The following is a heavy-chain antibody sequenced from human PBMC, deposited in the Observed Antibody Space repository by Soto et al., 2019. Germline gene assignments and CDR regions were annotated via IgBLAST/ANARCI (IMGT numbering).Heavy chain of an antibody. V-gene: IGHV4-4*07. Sequence: LSLTCSVSGGSINSYWWSWIRQPAGKGLEWIGRVYSSGTTDYNPSLNSRATLSVETSKNQFSLKLSSVTAADTAVYYCARDIGSYAYGEGYWGQGIPVTVSS. CDR2: VYSSGTT. D-gene: IGHD3-10*01. CDR3: ARDIGSYAYGEGY. CDR1: GGSINSYW. J-gene: IGHJ4*02.